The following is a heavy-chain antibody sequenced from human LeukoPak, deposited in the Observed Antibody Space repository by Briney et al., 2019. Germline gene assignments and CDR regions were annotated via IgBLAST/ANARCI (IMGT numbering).Heavy chain of an antibody. D-gene: IGHD3-22*01. J-gene: IGHJ4*02. V-gene: IGHV1-69*04. CDR2: FIPILGIA. CDR3: ASLHLLHDSSGYRYYFDY. CDR1: RGTSSSYA. Sequence: SVKDSCMASRGTSSSYAISGVRPAPGQGLEWMGRFIPILGIANYAQKLRGRVTNTADKSTSTAYMELSSLRTEDTAVYYCASLHLLHDSSGYRYYFDYWGQGTLVTVSS.